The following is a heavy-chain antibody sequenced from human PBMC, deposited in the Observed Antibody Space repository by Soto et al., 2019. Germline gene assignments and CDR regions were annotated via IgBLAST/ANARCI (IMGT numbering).Heavy chain of an antibody. CDR2: IIPVFGTT. J-gene: IGHJ5*02. V-gene: IGHV1-69*01. CDR1: GGTFTNYG. CDR3: ARGSEDLLVRVPGGPLYNWFDP. Sequence: QVQLVQSGAEVKRPGSSVKVACKASGGTFTNYGISWVRQAPGQGLEWMGGIIPVFGTTNYAQKFQGRVSITADESTGTAYMDLSSRTSDDTAVYFCARGSEDLLVRVPGGPLYNWFDPWGQGTLVTVSS. D-gene: IGHD2-15*01.